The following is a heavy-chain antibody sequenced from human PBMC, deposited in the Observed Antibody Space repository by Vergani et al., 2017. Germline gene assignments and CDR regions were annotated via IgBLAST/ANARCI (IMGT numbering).Heavy chain of an antibody. CDR2: ISAYNGNT. CDR3: ARDLGDIVVVPAAIQEGDYYYGMDV. D-gene: IGHD2-2*02. CDR1: GYTFTSYG. J-gene: IGHJ6*02. V-gene: IGHV1-18*01. Sequence: QVQLVQSGAEVKKPGASVKVSCKASGYTFTSYGISWVRQAPGQGLEWMGWISAYNGNTNYAQKLQGRVTMTTDTSTSTAYMGLRSLRSDDTAVYYCARDLGDIVVVPAAIQEGDYYYGMDVWGQGTTVTVSS.